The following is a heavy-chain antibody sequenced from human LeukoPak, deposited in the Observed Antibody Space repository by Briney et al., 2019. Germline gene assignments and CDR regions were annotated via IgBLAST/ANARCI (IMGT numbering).Heavy chain of an antibody. Sequence: GASVKVSCKASGGTFSSYGISWVRQAPGQGLEWMGGIIPIFGTANYAQKFQGRVTITADESTSTAYMELSSLRSEDTAVCYCARDLAPLAAAGSPYFDYWGQGTLVTVSS. CDR3: ARDLAPLAAAGSPYFDY. J-gene: IGHJ4*02. V-gene: IGHV1-69*13. D-gene: IGHD6-13*01. CDR1: GGTFSSYG. CDR2: IIPIFGTA.